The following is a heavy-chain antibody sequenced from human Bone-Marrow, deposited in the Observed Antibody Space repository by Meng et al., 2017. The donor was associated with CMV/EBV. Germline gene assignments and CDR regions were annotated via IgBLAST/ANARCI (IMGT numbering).Heavy chain of an antibody. J-gene: IGHJ4*02. CDR3: ARGGTMVRGVPPLEY. Sequence: SGFTFSGYWMHWVRHAPGKGLVWVSRINSDGSNATYVDSVKGRFTISRDNTKNTLHLQMNSLGADDTALHYCARGGTMVRGVPPLEYWGRGTLVTVSS. V-gene: IGHV3-74*01. CDR2: INSDGSNA. D-gene: IGHD3-10*01. CDR1: GFTFSGYW.